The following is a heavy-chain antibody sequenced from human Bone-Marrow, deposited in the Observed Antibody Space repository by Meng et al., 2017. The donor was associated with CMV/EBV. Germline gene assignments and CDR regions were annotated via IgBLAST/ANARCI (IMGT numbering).Heavy chain of an antibody. D-gene: IGHD1-26*01. V-gene: IGHV3-23*01. Sequence: GGSLRLSCADSGFTFSNYAMNWVRQAPGKGLEWVSAVSGGSARTYYADSVKGRFTISRDNSKNTLYLQMNSLRAEDTAIYYWAKDGGGWWVGYGGSYFFDYWGQGTLVTVSS. CDR1: GFTFSNYA. J-gene: IGHJ4*02. CDR2: VSGGSART. CDR3: AKDGGGWWVGYGGSYFFDY.